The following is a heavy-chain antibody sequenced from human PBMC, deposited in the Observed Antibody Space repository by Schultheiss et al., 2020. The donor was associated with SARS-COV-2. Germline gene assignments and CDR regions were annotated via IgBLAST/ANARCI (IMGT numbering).Heavy chain of an antibody. J-gene: IGHJ3*02. CDR1: GFSLNTPAMR. CDR2: IDWDDGE. CDR3: ARQSDNSDYRGAFDI. D-gene: IGHD4-11*01. V-gene: IGHV2-70*04. Sequence: SGPTLVKPTPTLTLTCTFSGFSLNTPAMRVSWIRQPPGKALEWLARIDWDDGEFYSTSLRTRLTISRDTSKNRVVLSMINMDPVDTATYYCARQSDNSDYRGAFDIWGQGRQVTVSS.